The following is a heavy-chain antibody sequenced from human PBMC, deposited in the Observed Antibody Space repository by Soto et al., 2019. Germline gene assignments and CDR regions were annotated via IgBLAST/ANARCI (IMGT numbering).Heavy chain of an antibody. CDR1: GGSISGSSYY. D-gene: IGHD6-19*01. J-gene: IGHJ4*02. Sequence: SETLSLTCSVSGGSISGSSYYWGWIRQPPGKGLEWIGSIYHSGSTNYNPSLKSRVTISVDKSKNQFSLKLSSVTAADTAVYYCARGVIAVAGHFDYWGQGTLVTVSS. CDR3: ARGVIAVAGHFDY. V-gene: IGHV4-39*07. CDR2: IYHSGST.